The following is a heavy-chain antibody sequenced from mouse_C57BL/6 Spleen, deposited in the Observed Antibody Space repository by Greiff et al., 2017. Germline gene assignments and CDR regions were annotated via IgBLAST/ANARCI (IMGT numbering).Heavy chain of an antibody. J-gene: IGHJ2*01. CDR3: ARTVVAQYYFDY. D-gene: IGHD1-1*01. Sequence: QVQLQQPGAELVMPGASVKLSCKASGYTFPSYWMHWVKQRPGQGLEWIGEIDPSDSYTNYNQKFKGKSTLTVDKSSSTAYMQLSSLTSEDSAVYYCARTVVAQYYFDYWGQGTTRTVSS. CDR2: IDPSDSYT. CDR1: GYTFPSYW. V-gene: IGHV1-69*01.